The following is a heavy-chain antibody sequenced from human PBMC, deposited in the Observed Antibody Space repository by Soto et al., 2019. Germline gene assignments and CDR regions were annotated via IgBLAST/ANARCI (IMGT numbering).Heavy chain of an antibody. CDR1: GFTVTTYW. Sequence: EVQLVESGGSLVQPGGSLRLSCAASGFTVTTYWMTWVRQAPGKGLEWVANIKEDGSEKNYVDSVKGRFTISRDKAKNSVYLQMSSLRVDDTAVYYCARVESISGAYGDRSVDIWGQGTMVTVSS. V-gene: IGHV3-7*01. CDR3: ARVESISGAYGDRSVDI. J-gene: IGHJ3*02. CDR2: IKEDGSEK. D-gene: IGHD1-20*01.